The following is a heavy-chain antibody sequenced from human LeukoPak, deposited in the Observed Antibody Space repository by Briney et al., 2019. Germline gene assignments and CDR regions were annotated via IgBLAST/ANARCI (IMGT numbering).Heavy chain of an antibody. CDR2: ISSSSSYI. D-gene: IGHD3-22*01. V-gene: IGHV3-21*01. Sequence: PGGSLRLSRAASGFTFSSYSMNWVRQAPGKGLEWVSSISSSSSYIYYADSVKGRFTISRDNAKNSLYLQMNSLRAEDTAVYYCARDQDYYDSSGYSLFDYWGQGTLVTVSS. CDR3: ARDQDYYDSSGYSLFDY. CDR1: GFTFSSYS. J-gene: IGHJ4*02.